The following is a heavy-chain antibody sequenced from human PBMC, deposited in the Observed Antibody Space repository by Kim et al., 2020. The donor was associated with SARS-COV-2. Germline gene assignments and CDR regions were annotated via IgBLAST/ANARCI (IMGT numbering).Heavy chain of an antibody. D-gene: IGHD1-26*01. V-gene: IGHV4-39*01. CDR2: IYYSGST. CDR3: ARHGAVVGATKVAAFDI. J-gene: IGHJ3*02. Sequence: SETLSLTCTVSGGSISSSSYYWGWIRQPPGKGLEWIGSIYYSGSTYYNPSLKSRVTISVDTSKNQFSLKLSSVTAADTAVYYCARHGAVVGATKVAAFDIWGQGTMVTVSS. CDR1: GGSISSSSYY.